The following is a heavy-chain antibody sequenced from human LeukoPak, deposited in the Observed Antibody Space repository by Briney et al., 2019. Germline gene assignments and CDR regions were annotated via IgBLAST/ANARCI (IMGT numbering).Heavy chain of an antibody. CDR2: ISGSGGST. Sequence: GGSLRLSCAASGFTFSSYAMSWVRPAPGKGLEWVSVISGSGGSTYYADSVKGRFTISRDNSKNTLYLQMNSLRAEDTAVYYCARTYYVWGSYRSSAYYFDYWGQGTLVTVSS. CDR1: GFTFSSYA. J-gene: IGHJ4*02. D-gene: IGHD3-16*02. CDR3: ARTYYVWGSYRSSAYYFDY. V-gene: IGHV3-23*01.